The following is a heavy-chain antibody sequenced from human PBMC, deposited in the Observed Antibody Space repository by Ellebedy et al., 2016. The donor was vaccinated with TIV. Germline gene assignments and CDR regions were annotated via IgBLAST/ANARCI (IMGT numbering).Heavy chain of an antibody. D-gene: IGHD5-18*01. CDR1: GDIFSRYS. J-gene: IGHJ4*02. V-gene: IGHV1-69*04. Sequence: ASVKVSCKASGDIFSRYSISWVRQAPGQGLEWMGRVIPILGRPDYAQSFQGRVTINADKSTGTPYLELSSLRSEDTAVYYCATDSRYSYGYRFNFWGQGTLVIVSS. CDR2: VIPILGRP. CDR3: ATDSRYSYGYRFNF.